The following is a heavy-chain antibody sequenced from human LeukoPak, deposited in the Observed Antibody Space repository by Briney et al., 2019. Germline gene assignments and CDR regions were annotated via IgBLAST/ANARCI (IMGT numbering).Heavy chain of an antibody. CDR2: ISGSGGST. CDR1: GFTFSSYA. V-gene: IGHV3-23*01. D-gene: IGHD2-15*01. J-gene: IGHJ5*02. CDR3: ANMPNSPQYCSGGSCYPNWFDP. Sequence: PGGSLRLSCAASGFTFSSYAMSWVRQAPGKGLEWVSAISGSGGSTYYADSVKGRFTISRDNSKNTLYLQMNSLRAEDTAVYYCANMPNSPQYCSGGSCYPNWFDPWGQGTLVTVSS.